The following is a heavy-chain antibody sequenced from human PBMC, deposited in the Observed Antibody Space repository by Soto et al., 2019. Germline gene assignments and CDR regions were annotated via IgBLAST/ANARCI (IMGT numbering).Heavy chain of an antibody. CDR1: GGSISSYY. CDR2: FYYSGST. V-gene: IGHV4-59*01. D-gene: IGHD3-3*01. Sequence: SETLSLTCTVSGGSISSYYWSWVRQPPGKGLEWIGYFYYSGSTNYNPSLKSRVTISVDTSKNQFSLKLSSVTAADTAVYYCAKGGWRIIDIPGQATIVTVSS. J-gene: IGHJ3*02. CDR3: AKGGWRIIDI.